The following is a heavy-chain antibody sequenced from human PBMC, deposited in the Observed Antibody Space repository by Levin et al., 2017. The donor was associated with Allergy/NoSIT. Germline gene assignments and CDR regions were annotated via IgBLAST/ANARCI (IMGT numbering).Heavy chain of an antibody. CDR1: GFTFSNFW. CDR2: VNQDGSDK. V-gene: IGHV3-7*01. D-gene: IGHD3/OR15-3a*01. Sequence: GGSLRLSCVASGFTFSNFWMSWVRQAPGKGLEWVANVNQDGSDKYYVDSVKGRFTISRDNAKNSLSLQMDSLRAEDTAVYYCATDFLAYWGQGTPVTVSS. CDR3: ATDFLAY. J-gene: IGHJ4*02.